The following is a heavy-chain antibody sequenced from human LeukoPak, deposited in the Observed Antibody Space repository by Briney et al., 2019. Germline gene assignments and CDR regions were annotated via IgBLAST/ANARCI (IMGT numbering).Heavy chain of an antibody. CDR2: INPNSGGT. Sequence: ASVKVSCKASGYTFTGHYMHWVRQAPGQGLEWMGWINPNSGGTKYAQKFQGRVTLTRDTSISTAYMELSRLRCDDTAVYYCARSYDFWSGPPFDPWGQGTLVTVSS. D-gene: IGHD3-3*01. CDR1: GYTFTGHY. V-gene: IGHV1-2*02. CDR3: ARSYDFWSGPPFDP. J-gene: IGHJ5*02.